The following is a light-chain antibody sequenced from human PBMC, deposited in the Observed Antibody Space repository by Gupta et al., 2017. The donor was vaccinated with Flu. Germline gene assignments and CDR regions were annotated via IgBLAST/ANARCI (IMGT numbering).Light chain of an antibody. CDR3: QSLDNSNQWV. CDR2: EDN. Sequence: NFMLTQPPSVSESLWKTVTISCTRISGTIARNYVQWYQHRPGSAPITVIYEDNPRPSGIPDRFSASIDRSSDSASLTISGLKTEDEADYYCQSLDNSNQWVFGGGTKLTVL. V-gene: IGLV6-57*03. CDR1: SGTIARNY. J-gene: IGLJ2*01.